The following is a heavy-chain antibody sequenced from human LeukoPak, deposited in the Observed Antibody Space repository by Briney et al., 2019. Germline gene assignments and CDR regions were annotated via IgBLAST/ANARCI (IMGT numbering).Heavy chain of an antibody. Sequence: GGSLRLSCAASGFTCSTYAMNWVRQVPGKGLEWISYISSSRGNAIHYADSVRGRFTISRDDAKNSLYLQMYSLRAEDTAVYYCARDDDGYFDYWGQGTLVTVSS. CDR2: ISSSRGNAI. D-gene: IGHD3-3*01. CDR1: GFTCSTYA. CDR3: ARDDDGYFDY. V-gene: IGHV3-48*04. J-gene: IGHJ4*02.